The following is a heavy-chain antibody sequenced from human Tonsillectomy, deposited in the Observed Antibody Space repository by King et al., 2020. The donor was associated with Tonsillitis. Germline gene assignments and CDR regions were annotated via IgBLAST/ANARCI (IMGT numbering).Heavy chain of an antibody. CDR3: TRGVYYDSSGYYWGLFDY. Sequence: VQLQQWGAGLLKPSETLSLTCAVYGGSFSGYYWSWIRQPPGKGLEWIGEINHCGSTKYNPSLKSRVTISVDTSKNQLSLKLGSVTAADTAVYYCTRGVYYDSSGYYWGLFDYWGQGTLVTVSS. J-gene: IGHJ4*02. D-gene: IGHD3-22*01. CDR1: GGSFSGYY. V-gene: IGHV4-34*01. CDR2: INHCGST.